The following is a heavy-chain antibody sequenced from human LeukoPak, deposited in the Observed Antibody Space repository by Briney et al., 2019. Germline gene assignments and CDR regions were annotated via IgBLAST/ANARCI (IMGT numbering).Heavy chain of an antibody. CDR3: ARVNYYDSSGYSRYFQH. J-gene: IGHJ1*01. V-gene: IGHV1-18*01. D-gene: IGHD3-22*01. Sequence: ASVKVSCKASGYTFTSYGISWVRQAPGQGLEWMGWISAYNGNTNYAQKLQGGVTMTTDTSTSTAYMELRSLRSDDTAVYYCARVNYYDSSGYSRYFQHWGQGTLVTVSS. CDR1: GYTFTSYG. CDR2: ISAYNGNT.